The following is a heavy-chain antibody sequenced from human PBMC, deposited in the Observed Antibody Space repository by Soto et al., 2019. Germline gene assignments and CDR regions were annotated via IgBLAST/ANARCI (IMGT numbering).Heavy chain of an antibody. CDR1: GGSFSGYY. Sequence: QVQLQQWGAGLLKPSETLSLTCAVYGGSFSGYYWSWIRQPPGKGLEWIGEINHSGSTNYNPSLKGRVTISVDTSKNQFSLKLSFVTAADTAVYYCARGGCSGGSCYRMGYYYYYGMDVWGQGTTVTVSS. CDR3: ARGGCSGGSCYRMGYYYYYGMDV. D-gene: IGHD2-15*01. V-gene: IGHV4-34*01. J-gene: IGHJ6*02. CDR2: INHSGST.